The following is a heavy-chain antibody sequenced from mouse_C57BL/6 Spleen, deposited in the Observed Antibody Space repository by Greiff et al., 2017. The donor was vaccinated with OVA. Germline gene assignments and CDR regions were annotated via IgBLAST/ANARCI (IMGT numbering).Heavy chain of an antibody. CDR1: GFTFSSYG. J-gene: IGHJ1*03. CDR2: ISSGGSYT. V-gene: IGHV5-6*02. D-gene: IGHD1-1*01. Sequence: EVKLVESGGDLVKPGGSLKLSCAASGFTFSSYGMSWVRQTPDKRLEWVATISSGGSYTYYPDSVKGRFTISRDNAKNTLYLQMSSLKSEDTAMYYGARQNYYGSSYWYFDVWGTGTTVTVSS. CDR3: ARQNYYGSSYWYFDV.